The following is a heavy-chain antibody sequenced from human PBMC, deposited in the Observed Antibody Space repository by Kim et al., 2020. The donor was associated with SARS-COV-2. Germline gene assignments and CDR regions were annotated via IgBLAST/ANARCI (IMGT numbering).Heavy chain of an antibody. CDR3: ARAQESYGSGSFPDDY. V-gene: IGHV3-11*06. J-gene: IGHJ4*02. Sequence: SVKGRFTISRDNAKNSLYLQMNSLRAEDTAVYYCARAQESYGSGSFPDDYWGQGTLVTVSS. D-gene: IGHD3-10*01.